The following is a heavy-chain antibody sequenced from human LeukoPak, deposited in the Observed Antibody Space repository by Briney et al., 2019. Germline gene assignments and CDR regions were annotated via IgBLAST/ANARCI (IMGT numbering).Heavy chain of an antibody. CDR2: INPNSGGT. V-gene: IGHV1-2*04. CDR3: ARGLYYDSSGYYLDAFDI. Sequence: GASVKVSCKASGYTFTGYYMHWVRQAPGQGLEWMGWINPNSGGTNYAQKFQGWVTMTRDTSISTAYMELSRLRSDDTAVYYCARGLYYDSSGYYLDAFDIWGQGTMVTVSS. D-gene: IGHD3-22*01. J-gene: IGHJ3*02. CDR1: GYTFTGYY.